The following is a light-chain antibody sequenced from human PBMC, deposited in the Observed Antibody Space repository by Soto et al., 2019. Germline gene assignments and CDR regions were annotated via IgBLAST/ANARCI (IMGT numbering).Light chain of an antibody. V-gene: IGKV1-5*03. CDR3: QHYNSYPDA. CDR1: QSVASS. J-gene: IGKJ1*01. CDR2: AAS. Sequence: DIEMTQSPGTLSVSLGEGASTAGRGSQSVASSLAWYQRKPGKAPKLLIYAASTITSGAPSRFSGSGSGTEFTLTSSILQADDFANYYCQHYNSYPDAFGQGTRVDI.